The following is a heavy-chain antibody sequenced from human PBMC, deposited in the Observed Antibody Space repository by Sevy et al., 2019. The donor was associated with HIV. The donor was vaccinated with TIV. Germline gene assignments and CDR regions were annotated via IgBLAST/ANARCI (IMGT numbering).Heavy chain of an antibody. J-gene: IGHJ4*02. CDR3: AREGVSGVIYYFDY. CDR2: INPNNGDT. CDR1: GYTFTDYY. V-gene: IGHV1-2*02. D-gene: IGHD3-16*02. Sequence: ASVKVSCKASGYTFTDYYIYWVRQAPGQGLEWMGWINPNNGDTNSEQNFQGRVTMTRDTSINTAYMELSRLGSDDTAVYYCAREGVSGVIYYFDYWGQGTVVTVSS.